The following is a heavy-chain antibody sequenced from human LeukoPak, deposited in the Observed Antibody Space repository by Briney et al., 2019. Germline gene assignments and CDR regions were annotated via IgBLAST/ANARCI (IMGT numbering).Heavy chain of an antibody. D-gene: IGHD4-11*01. Sequence: SETLSLTCTVSGGSLSSGGYYWRWIRQHPGMGLEWIGYIYYSGSTYYNPSLKSRVTISVDTSKNQFSLKLSSVTAADTAVYYCASLLYSNYLNYWGQGTLVTVSS. CDR1: GGSLSSGGYY. J-gene: IGHJ4*02. CDR3: ASLLYSNYLNY. V-gene: IGHV4-31*03. CDR2: IYYSGST.